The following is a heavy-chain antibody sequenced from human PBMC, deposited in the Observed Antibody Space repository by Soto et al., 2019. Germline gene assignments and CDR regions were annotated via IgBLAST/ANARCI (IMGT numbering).Heavy chain of an antibody. CDR2: IWYDGSNK. V-gene: IGHV3-33*01. CDR1: GFTFSSYG. Sequence: GGSLRLSCAASGFTFSSYGMHWVRQAPGKGLEWVAVIWYDGSNKYYADSVKGRFTISRDNSKNTLYLQMNSLRAEDTAVYYCAREGDSSGYYYGWGAFDIWGQGTMVTVSS. CDR3: AREGDSSGYYYGWGAFDI. J-gene: IGHJ3*02. D-gene: IGHD3-22*01.